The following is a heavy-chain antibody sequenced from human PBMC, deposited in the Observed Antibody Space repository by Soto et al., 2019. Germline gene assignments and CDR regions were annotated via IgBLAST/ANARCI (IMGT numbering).Heavy chain of an antibody. J-gene: IGHJ6*02. CDR1: GFTFSSYA. CDR3: ARVPIRKYSSSCRTHERYYYYYGMDV. V-gene: IGHV3-23*01. Sequence: EVQLLESGGGLVQPGGSLRLSCAASGFTFSSYAMSWVRQAPGKGLEWVSAISGSGGSTYYADSVKGRFTISRDNSKNTLYLQMNSLRAEDTAVYYCARVPIRKYSSSCRTHERYYYYYGMDVWGQGTTVTVSS. D-gene: IGHD6-13*01. CDR2: ISGSGGST.